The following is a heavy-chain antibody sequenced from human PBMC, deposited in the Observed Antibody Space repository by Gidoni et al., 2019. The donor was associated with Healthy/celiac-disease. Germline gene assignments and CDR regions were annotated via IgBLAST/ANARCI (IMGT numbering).Heavy chain of an antibody. J-gene: IGHJ4*02. CDR2: INPSGGST. V-gene: IGHV1-46*01. CDR3: ARDAGRDGYNRYYFDY. CDR1: GYTFTSYY. Sequence: QVQLVQSGAEVKKPGASVKVSCKASGYTFTSYYMHWVRQAPGQGLEWMGLINPSGGSTSYAQKFQGRVTMTRDTSTSTVYMELSSLRSEDTAVYYCARDAGRDGYNRYYFDYWGQGTLVTVSS. D-gene: IGHD5-12*01.